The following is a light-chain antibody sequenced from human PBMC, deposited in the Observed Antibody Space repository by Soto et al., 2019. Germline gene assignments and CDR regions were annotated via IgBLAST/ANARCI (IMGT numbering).Light chain of an antibody. CDR2: FGS. V-gene: IGKV2-28*01. J-gene: IGKJ4*01. CDR1: ASLLHSNGYHC. Sequence: DIVMTQSPLSLPVTPGEPASISCRSSASLLHSNGYHCLDWYVQKPGQSPQLLIYFGSYRASGVPDRFSGSGSGTDFTLKISRVEAEDVGVYYCMQALQTPLTFGGGTKVEIK. CDR3: MQALQTPLT.